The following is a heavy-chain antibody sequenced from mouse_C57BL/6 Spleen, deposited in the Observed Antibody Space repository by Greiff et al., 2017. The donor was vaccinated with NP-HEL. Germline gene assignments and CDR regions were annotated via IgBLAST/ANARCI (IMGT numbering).Heavy chain of an antibody. V-gene: IGHV1-54*01. CDR1: GYAFTNYL. CDR3: ARRGDYHAMDY. CDR2: INPGSGGT. Sequence: VHLVESGAELVRPGTSVKVSCKASGYAFTNYLIEWVKQRPGQGLEWIGVINPGSGGTNYNEKFKGKATLTADKSSSTAYMQLSSLTSEDSAVYFCARRGDYHAMDYWGQGTSVTVSS. J-gene: IGHJ4*01.